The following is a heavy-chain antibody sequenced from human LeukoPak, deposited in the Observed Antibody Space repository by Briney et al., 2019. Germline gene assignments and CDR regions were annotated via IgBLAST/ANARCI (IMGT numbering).Heavy chain of an antibody. J-gene: IGHJ4*02. V-gene: IGHV3-23*01. CDR2: ISGSGGST. CDR1: GFTFSSYA. D-gene: IGHD6-19*01. Sequence: GSLSLSCAASGFTFSSYAMSWVRQAPGKGLEWVSVISGSGGSTYYADSVKGRFTISRDNSKNTLYLQMNSLRAEDTAVYYCAKDYQYSSGWYGGLSYYFDYWGQGTLVTVSS. CDR3: AKDYQYSSGWYGGLSYYFDY.